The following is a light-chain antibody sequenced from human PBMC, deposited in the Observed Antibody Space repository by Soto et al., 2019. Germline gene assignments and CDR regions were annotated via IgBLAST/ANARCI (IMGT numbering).Light chain of an antibody. CDR1: SSDVGAYNH. CDR2: EVS. J-gene: IGLJ1*01. CDR3: GSYTTSRTLV. V-gene: IGLV2-14*01. Sequence: QSVLTQPASVSGSPGQSITISCTGTSSDVGAYNHVSWYQQHPGKAPQLIIYEVSKRPSGLSNRFSASKSGNTAYLTIYGIQAEDEADYYCGSYTTSRTLVLGKGTKATVL.